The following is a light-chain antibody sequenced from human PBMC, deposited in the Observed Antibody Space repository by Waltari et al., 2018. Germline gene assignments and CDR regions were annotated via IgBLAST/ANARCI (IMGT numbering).Light chain of an antibody. Sequence: QSALTQPASVSGSPGQSITISCTATSSDVGGYNYVSLYQQHPGKAPKLIIYGVSKRPSGVSARFSGSKSGNTASLTVSGLQAEDEAYYYCGSYTLINTLVVFGGGTKVTVL. V-gene: IGLV2-14*01. CDR1: SSDVGGYNY. CDR2: GVS. CDR3: GSYTLINTLVV. J-gene: IGLJ3*02.